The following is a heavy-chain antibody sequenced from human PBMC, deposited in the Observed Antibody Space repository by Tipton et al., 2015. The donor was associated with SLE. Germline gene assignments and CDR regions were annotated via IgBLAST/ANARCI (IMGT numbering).Heavy chain of an antibody. CDR2: ISDSSGYK. Sequence: SLRLSCAASGFTFSTYRMNWVRQAPGKGLEWVSSISDSSGYKFYADSVKGRFTISRDNSKNTLFLQMNSLRAEDTAVYYCARVFSSYYFDYWGQGTLVTVSS. V-gene: IGHV3-21*01. CDR3: ARVFSSYYFDY. J-gene: IGHJ4*02. CDR1: GFTFSTYR.